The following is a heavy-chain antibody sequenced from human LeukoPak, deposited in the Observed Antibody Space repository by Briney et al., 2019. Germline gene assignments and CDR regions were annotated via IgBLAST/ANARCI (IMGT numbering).Heavy chain of an antibody. D-gene: IGHD5-18*01. CDR2: IYPGDSGT. Sequence: GESLKISCKGSGYSFTSYWIGWVRQMPGKGLEWMGNIYPGDSGTRYSPSFQGQVTISADKSISTAYLQWSSLKASDTAMHYCARPVDTAMVNVDYWGQGTLVTVSS. V-gene: IGHV5-51*01. CDR1: GYSFTSYW. J-gene: IGHJ4*02. CDR3: ARPVDTAMVNVDY.